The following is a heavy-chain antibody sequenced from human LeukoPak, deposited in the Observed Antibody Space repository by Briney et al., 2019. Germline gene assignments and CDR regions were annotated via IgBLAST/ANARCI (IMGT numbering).Heavy chain of an antibody. Sequence: TSETLSLTCAVYGGSFSGYYWSWIRQPPGKGLEWIGEINHSGSTNYNPSLKSRVTISVDTSKNQFSLKLSSVTAADTAVYYCASSNYNDRFDPWGQGTLVTVSS. J-gene: IGHJ5*02. CDR1: GGSFSGYY. CDR2: INHSGST. V-gene: IGHV4-34*01. D-gene: IGHD1-1*01. CDR3: ASSNYNDRFDP.